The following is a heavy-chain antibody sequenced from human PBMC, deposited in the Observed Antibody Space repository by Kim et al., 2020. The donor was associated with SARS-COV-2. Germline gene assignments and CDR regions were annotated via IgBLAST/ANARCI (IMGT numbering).Heavy chain of an antibody. V-gene: IGHV1-69*13. CDR1: GGTFSSYA. D-gene: IGHD3-10*01. CDR2: IIPIFGTA. Sequence: SVKVSCKASGGTFSSYAISWVRQAPGQGLEWMGGIIPIFGTANYAQKFQGRVTITADESTSTAYMELSSLRSEDTAVYYCARDRAYYYGSGILYYGMDVWGQGTTVTVSS. J-gene: IGHJ6*02. CDR3: ARDRAYYYGSGILYYGMDV.